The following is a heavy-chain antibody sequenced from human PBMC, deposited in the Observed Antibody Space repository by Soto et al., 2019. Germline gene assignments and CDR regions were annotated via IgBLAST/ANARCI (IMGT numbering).Heavy chain of an antibody. D-gene: IGHD5-18*01. V-gene: IGHV3-30-3*01. CDR1: GFTFSSYT. J-gene: IGHJ6*02. Sequence: QVQLVESGGGVVQPGRSLRLSCAASGFTFSSYTIHWVRQAPDKGLEWVALILYDGGNKYYADSVKGGFTISRDNSKNTLYLQMNSLRAEDTAVYYCARDNGYSHGHGMDVWGQGTTVTVSS. CDR3: ARDNGYSHGHGMDV. CDR2: ILYDGGNK.